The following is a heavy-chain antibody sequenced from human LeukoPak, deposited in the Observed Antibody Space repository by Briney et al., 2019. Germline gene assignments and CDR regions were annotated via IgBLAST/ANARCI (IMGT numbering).Heavy chain of an antibody. CDR1: GFTFHNAW. Sequence: PGGSLRLSCAASGFTFHNAWMTWVRQAPGKGLEWVGRMKSNRDGGTSDYAAPVKGRFTISRDDSKNTLYLHMSSLRAEDTAVYYCTTLSNDVLYWGQGTLVTVS. V-gene: IGHV3-15*01. D-gene: IGHD4-11*01. CDR3: TTLSNDVLY. CDR2: MKSNRDGGTS. J-gene: IGHJ4*02.